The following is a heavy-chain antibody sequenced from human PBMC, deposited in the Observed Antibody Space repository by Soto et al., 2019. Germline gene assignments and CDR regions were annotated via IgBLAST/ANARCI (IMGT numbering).Heavy chain of an antibody. Sequence: EVELLESGGGLVQPGGSLRLSCKASGFMFNNSAMTWDLQAPGQGLHWVASVSDNGGSRGGTYYADSVKGRFTISRDNSKNTLYPQLDSPTGADTAVYYCARAKAVVIAALDIWGQGTMVTVAS. CDR1: GFMFNNSA. CDR3: ARAKAVVIAALDI. J-gene: IGHJ3*02. V-gene: IGHV3-23*01. CDR2: VSDNGGSRGGT. D-gene: IGHD2-21*01.